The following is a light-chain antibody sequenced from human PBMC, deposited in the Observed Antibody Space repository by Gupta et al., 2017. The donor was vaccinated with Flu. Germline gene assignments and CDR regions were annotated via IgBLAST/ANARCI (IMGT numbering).Light chain of an antibody. CDR2: DVS. J-gene: IGLJ2*01. V-gene: IGLV2-14*01. Sequence: SALPHPASVLGSLGTSTPTPCPGTTIDVGGYNLVSWYQQPPGTAPNLMIYDVSNRPSGISNRFSGSRSSNTASPTISGLEAEDEADYYYSSNTYSSTLVVEFGGGTKLTVL. CDR1: TIDVGGYNL. CDR3: SSNTYSSTLVVE.